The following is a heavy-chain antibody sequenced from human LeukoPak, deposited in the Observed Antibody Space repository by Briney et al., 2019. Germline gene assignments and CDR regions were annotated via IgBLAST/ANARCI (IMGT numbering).Heavy chain of an antibody. J-gene: IGHJ5*02. Sequence: SETLSLTCAVYIGSFSGYSWSWIRQSPEKGLEWIGEINDSGATNYNPSLMSRLTMSVDTSKNQFSLKVSSVTAADTAVYYCARVDSIYSSSSAGLDPWGQGTLVTVSS. V-gene: IGHV4-34*01. CDR2: INDSGAT. CDR1: IGSFSGYS. CDR3: ARVDSIYSSSSAGLDP. D-gene: IGHD6-6*01.